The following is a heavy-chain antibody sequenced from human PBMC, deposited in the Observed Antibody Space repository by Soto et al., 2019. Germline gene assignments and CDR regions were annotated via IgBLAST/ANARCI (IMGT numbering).Heavy chain of an antibody. J-gene: IGHJ6*02. CDR3: ARAWGIAAAGPYYYYGMDV. D-gene: IGHD6-13*01. CDR2: IIPIFGTA. Sequence: SVKVSCKASGGTFSSYAISWVRQAPGQGLEWMGGIIPIFGTANYAQKFQGRVTITADESTSTAYMELSSLRSEDTAVYYCARAWGIAAAGPYYYYGMDVWGQGTTVTVSS. V-gene: IGHV1-69*13. CDR1: GGTFSSYA.